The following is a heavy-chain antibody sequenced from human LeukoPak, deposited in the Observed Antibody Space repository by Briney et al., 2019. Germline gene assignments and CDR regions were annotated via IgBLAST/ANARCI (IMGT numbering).Heavy chain of an antibody. Sequence: GGSLRLSCAASGFTFHNYAIHWVRQAPGKGLEWASLTSGDGITTYFADSVKGRFTISRDNSKSSLFLQMNSLRTEDTALYYCARDHVYGGADYWGQGTLVTVSS. J-gene: IGHJ4*02. CDR1: GFTFHNYA. CDR3: ARDHVYGGADY. CDR2: TSGDGITT. D-gene: IGHD5/OR15-5a*01. V-gene: IGHV3-43*02.